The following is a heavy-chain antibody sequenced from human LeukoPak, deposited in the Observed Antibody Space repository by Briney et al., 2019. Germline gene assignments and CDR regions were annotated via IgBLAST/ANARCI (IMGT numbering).Heavy chain of an antibody. D-gene: IGHD6-19*01. Sequence: AGGSLRLSCAASGLTFDDYAMHWVRQAPGKGLEWVSGISWNSGSIGYADSVKGRFTISRDNAKNSLYLQMNSLRAEDTALYYCAKDMSLGGIAVAGTAGFDYWGQGTLVTVSS. J-gene: IGHJ4*02. CDR1: GLTFDDYA. V-gene: IGHV3-9*01. CDR3: AKDMSLGGIAVAGTAGFDY. CDR2: ISWNSGSI.